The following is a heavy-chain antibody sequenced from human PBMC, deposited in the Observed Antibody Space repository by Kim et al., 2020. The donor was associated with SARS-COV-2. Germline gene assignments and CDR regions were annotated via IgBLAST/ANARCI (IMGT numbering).Heavy chain of an antibody. CDR1: GGSFSGYY. D-gene: IGHD3-3*01. CDR3: ARRGYYDFWSGYYGDAFDI. Sequence: SETLSLTCAVYGGSFSGYYWSWIRQPPGKGLEWIGEINHSGSTNYNPSLKSRVTISVDTSKNQFSLKLSSVTAADTAVYYCARRGYYDFWSGYYGDAFDIWGQGTMVTVSS. V-gene: IGHV4-34*01. J-gene: IGHJ3*02. CDR2: INHSGST.